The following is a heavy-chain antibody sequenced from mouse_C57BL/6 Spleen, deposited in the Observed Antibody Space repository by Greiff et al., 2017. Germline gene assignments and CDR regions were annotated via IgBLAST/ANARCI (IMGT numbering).Heavy chain of an antibody. CDR1: GYTFTSYW. D-gene: IGHD2-4*01. CDR3: ARGGDYDRVYYAMDY. J-gene: IGHJ4*01. V-gene: IGHV1-59*01. CDR2: IDPSDSYT. Sequence: QVQLQQPGAELVRPGTSVKLSCKASGYTFTSYWMHWVQQRPGQGLEWIGVIDPSDSYTNYNQKFKGKATLTVDPSSRTAYMQRSSLTSEYSAVYYCARGGDYDRVYYAMDYWGQGTSVTVSS.